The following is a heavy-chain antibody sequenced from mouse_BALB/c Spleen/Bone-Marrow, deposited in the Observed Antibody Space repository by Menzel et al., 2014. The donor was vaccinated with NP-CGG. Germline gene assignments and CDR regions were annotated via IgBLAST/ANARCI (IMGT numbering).Heavy chain of an antibody. J-gene: IGHJ2*01. Sequence: LQESGPELVKPGASVKISCKASGYAFSSSWMNWVKQRPGQGLEWIGRIYPGDGDTNYNGKFKGKATLTADKSSSTAYMQFSSLTSVDSAVYFCARDYYGSSFDYWGQGTTLTVSS. CDR3: ARDYYGSSFDY. CDR1: GYAFSSSW. D-gene: IGHD1-1*01. CDR2: IYPGDGDT. V-gene: IGHV1-82*01.